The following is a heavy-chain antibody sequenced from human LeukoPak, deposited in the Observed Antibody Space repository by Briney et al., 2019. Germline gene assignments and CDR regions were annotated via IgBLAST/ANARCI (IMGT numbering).Heavy chain of an antibody. CDR2: IFYSGST. V-gene: IGHV4-39*07. D-gene: IGHD4-17*01. CDR1: GGSISSTTFL. J-gene: IGHJ4*02. CDR3: ARATVTRGEYFDY. Sequence: SETLSLTCTVSGGSISSTTFLWGWIRQPPGKGLEWIGSIFYSGSTYYNPSLKSRVTISVDTSKNQFSLKLSSVTAVDTAVYYCARATVTRGEYFDYWGQGTLVTVSS.